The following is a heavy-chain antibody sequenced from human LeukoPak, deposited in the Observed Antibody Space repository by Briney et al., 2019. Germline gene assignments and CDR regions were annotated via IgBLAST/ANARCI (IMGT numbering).Heavy chain of an antibody. CDR3: AKDPAYCGGDCYLLGWYFDL. J-gene: IGHJ2*01. CDR2: ISGSGGST. V-gene: IGHV3-23*01. D-gene: IGHD2-21*02. CDR1: GFTFSSYA. Sequence: PGGSLRLSCAASGFTFSSYAMSWVRQAPGKGLEWVSAISGSGGSTHYADSVKGRFTISRDNSKNTLYLQMNSLRAEDTAVYYCAKDPAYCGGDCYLLGWYFDLWGRGTLATVSS.